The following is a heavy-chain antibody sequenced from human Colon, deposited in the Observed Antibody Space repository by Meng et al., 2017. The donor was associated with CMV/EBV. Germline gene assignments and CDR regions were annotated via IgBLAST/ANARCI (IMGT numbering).Heavy chain of an antibody. CDR3: AKFPRSGGEVDY. Sequence: GGSLRLSCEASGFTFKVYTMNWVRQAPGKGLEWIASISPSNDYIYFADSVKGRFTISRDNAKNTLYLQMNSLRAEDTAVYYCAKFPRSGGEVDYWGQGTLVTVSS. CDR2: ISPSNDYI. CDR1: GFTFKVYT. D-gene: IGHD3-10*01. V-gene: IGHV3-21*04. J-gene: IGHJ4*02.